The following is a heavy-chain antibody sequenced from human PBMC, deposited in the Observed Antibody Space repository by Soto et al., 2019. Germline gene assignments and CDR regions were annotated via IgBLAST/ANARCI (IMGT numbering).Heavy chain of an antibody. CDR3: ARSHYDFWSGYYSNWFDP. Sequence: GESLKISCKGSGYSFTIYWIGWVRQMPGKGLEWMGIIYPGDSDTRYSPSFQGQVTISADKSISTAYLQWSSLKASDTAMYYCARSHYDFWSGYYSNWFDPWGQGTLVTVSS. CDR2: IYPGDSDT. CDR1: GYSFTIYW. V-gene: IGHV5-51*01. D-gene: IGHD3-3*01. J-gene: IGHJ5*02.